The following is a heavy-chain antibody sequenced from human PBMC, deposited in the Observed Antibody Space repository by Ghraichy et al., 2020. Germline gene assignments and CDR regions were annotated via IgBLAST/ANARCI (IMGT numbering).Heavy chain of an antibody. V-gene: IGHV3-48*02. D-gene: IGHD2-21*01. CDR3: ARASKVVRFYFYDGMDV. CDR2: ISSSSRTI. J-gene: IGHJ6*02. CDR1: GFAFGSYN. Sequence: GGSLRLSCVGSGFAFGSYNMNWVRQSPGKGLEWVSYISSSSRTIFYADSVKGRFTISRDNAQNSLYLQMKSLRDEDTAVYYCARASKVVRFYFYDGMDVWGQRTTVTVSS.